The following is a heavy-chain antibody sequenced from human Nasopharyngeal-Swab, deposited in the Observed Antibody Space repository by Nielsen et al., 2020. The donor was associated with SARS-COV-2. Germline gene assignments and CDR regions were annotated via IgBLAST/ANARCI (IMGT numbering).Heavy chain of an antibody. D-gene: IGHD5-24*01. J-gene: IGHJ6*02. CDR1: GGSFNGFY. CDR3: ARAGRVGDAYTGLDV. CDR2: INHNERT. V-gene: IGHV4-34*01. Sequence: SETLSLTCSVSGGSFNGFYWNWIRQAPGKGLEWIVEINHNERTNYNPSLKSRIAMLVDTSNNQVSLKVSSVSAVDTAFYYCARAGRVGDAYTGLDVWGQGTTVTVSS.